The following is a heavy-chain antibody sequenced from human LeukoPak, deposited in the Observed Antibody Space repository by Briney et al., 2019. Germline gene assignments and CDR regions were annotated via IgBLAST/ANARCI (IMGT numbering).Heavy chain of an antibody. Sequence: GGSLRLSCVASGFTFSNSAMSWVRQAPGKGLEWVSGISGSGAGTYYADSVKGRFTISRDNSKNTLYLQMNSLRVEDTAVHYCAGGGGRAVTRKNSIDYWGQGTLVTVSS. CDR1: GFTFSNSA. J-gene: IGHJ4*02. CDR3: AGGGGRAVTRKNSIDY. CDR2: ISGSGAGT. V-gene: IGHV3-23*01. D-gene: IGHD4-17*01.